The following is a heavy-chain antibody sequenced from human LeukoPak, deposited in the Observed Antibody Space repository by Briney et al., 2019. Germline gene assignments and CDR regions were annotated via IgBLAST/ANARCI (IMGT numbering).Heavy chain of an antibody. Sequence: GGSLRLSCAASRFTFSDYYISWVRQAPGKGLAWVSYMSSGGSTISYADSVKGRFTISRDNAENSLYLQMNSLRVEDTAVYYCARVLRGGNSGYTFDIWGQGTMVTVSS. D-gene: IGHD4-23*01. CDR1: RFTFSDYY. CDR2: MSSGGSTI. J-gene: IGHJ3*02. V-gene: IGHV3-11*01. CDR3: ARVLRGGNSGYTFDI.